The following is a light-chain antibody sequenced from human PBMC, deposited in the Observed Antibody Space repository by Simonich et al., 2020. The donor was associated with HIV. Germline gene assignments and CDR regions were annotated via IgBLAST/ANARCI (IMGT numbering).Light chain of an antibody. CDR1: SSDVGGYNY. V-gene: IGLV2-8*01. Sequence: QSALTQPPSASGSPGQSVTISCTGTSSDVGGYNYVSWYQQPPGKAPKLMIYEVSKRPSGVPDRFSGSKSGNTASLTVSGLQAEDEADYYCSSYAGSHTFVFGGGTKLTVL. CDR2: EVS. J-gene: IGLJ2*01. CDR3: SSYAGSHTFV.